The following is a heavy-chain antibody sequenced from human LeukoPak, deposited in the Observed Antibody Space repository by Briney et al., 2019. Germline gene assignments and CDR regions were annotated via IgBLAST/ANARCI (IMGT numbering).Heavy chain of an antibody. CDR3: ARDFRRYSYGPVDY. CDR2: IWYDGSNK. V-gene: IGHV3-33*01. CDR1: GFTFSSYG. J-gene: IGHJ4*02. Sequence: GGSLRLSCAASGFTFSSYGMHWVRQAPGKGLEWVAVIWYDGSNKYYADSVKGRFTISRDNSKNTLYLQMNSLRAEDTAVYFCARDFRRYSYGPVDYWGQGTLVTVSS. D-gene: IGHD5-18*01.